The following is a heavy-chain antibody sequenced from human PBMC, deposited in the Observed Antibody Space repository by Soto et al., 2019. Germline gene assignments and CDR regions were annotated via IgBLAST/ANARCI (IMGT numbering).Heavy chain of an antibody. D-gene: IGHD2-15*01. J-gene: IGHJ4*02. Sequence: SETLSLTCTVSGGSISSSNYYWGWIRQPPGKGLEWIGSIYYSGTTYYNPSLKSRVSISVDTAKNQFSLKLGPVTAADTAVYYCARHSDRRGHIWAQGILVTVSS. CDR3: ARHSDRRGHI. CDR2: IYYSGTT. V-gene: IGHV4-39*01. CDR1: GGSISSSNYY.